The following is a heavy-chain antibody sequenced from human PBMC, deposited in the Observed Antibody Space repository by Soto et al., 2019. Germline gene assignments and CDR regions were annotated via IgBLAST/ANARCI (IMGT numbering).Heavy chain of an antibody. Sequence: SETLSLTCDVSGASISSSNWWSWVRQSPGKGLQWIGEIYPSGSTNYSPSLETRLTMSVDKSKNQFSLRLGSVTAEDTAIYYCARGTSGYYHLDSWGPRTLVTVS. CDR1: GASISSSNW. V-gene: IGHV4-4*02. CDR3: ARGTSGYYHLDS. D-gene: IGHD3-22*01. J-gene: IGHJ4*02. CDR2: IYPSGST.